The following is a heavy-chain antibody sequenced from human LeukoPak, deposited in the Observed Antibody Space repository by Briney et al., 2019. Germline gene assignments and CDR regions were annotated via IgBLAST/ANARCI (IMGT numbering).Heavy chain of an antibody. CDR3: AREPKLKRWSDK. J-gene: IGHJ4*02. D-gene: IGHD5-24*01. Sequence: GGSLRLSCEASGFTLSSNWMSWVRQAPGKGLEWVDNIKQDGSEKWYVDSVKGRFTISRDSAKNSLYLQMNSRRAEDTAVYYCAREPKLKRWSDKWGQGTLVTVSS. CDR2: IKQDGSEK. V-gene: IGHV3-7*01. CDR1: GFTLSSNW.